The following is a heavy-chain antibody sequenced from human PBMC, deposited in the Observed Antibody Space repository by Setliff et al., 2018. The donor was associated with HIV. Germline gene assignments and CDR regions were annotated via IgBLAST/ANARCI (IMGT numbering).Heavy chain of an antibody. CDR2: INPSDGTT. CDR1: GYTFSSYS. CDR3: VKEYHTEVTDTRVANYFDY. J-gene: IGHJ4*02. V-gene: IGHV1-46*01. D-gene: IGHD4-4*01. Sequence: ASVKVSCKASGYTFSSYSLHWVRQAPGQGLEYMGIINPSDGTTDYTQKFQDRVTMTSDTSTSTVYMELRSLRSEDTAIYYCVKEYHTEVTDTRVANYFDYWGQGTLVTVSS.